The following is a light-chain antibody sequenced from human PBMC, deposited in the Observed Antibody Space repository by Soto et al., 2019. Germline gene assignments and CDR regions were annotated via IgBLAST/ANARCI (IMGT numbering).Light chain of an antibody. CDR3: SSYTSSSTLVV. CDR2: DVS. V-gene: IGLV2-14*01. J-gene: IGLJ2*01. Sequence: QSALTQPASVSGSPGQSITISCTGTSSDVGGSNYVSWYQQHPGKAPKLMVYDVSNRPSGVSNRFSGSKSGNTASLTISGLQAEDEADYYCSSYTSSSTLVVFGGGTTLTLL. CDR1: SSDVGGSNY.